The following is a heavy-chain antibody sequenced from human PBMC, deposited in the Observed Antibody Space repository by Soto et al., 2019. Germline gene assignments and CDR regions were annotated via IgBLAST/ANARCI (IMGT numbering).Heavy chain of an antibody. J-gene: IGHJ4*02. Sequence: SDTLSLTCAVYGGSFIGSYCSWIRQPPGKGLVWIGEINHSGSTNYNPSLKSRVTISVDTSKNQFSLKLSSVTAADTAVYYCARGLGIVATFYFDYWGQGTLVTVS. V-gene: IGHV4-34*01. CDR1: GGSFIGSY. CDR3: ARGLGIVATFYFDY. CDR2: INHSGST. D-gene: IGHD5-12*01.